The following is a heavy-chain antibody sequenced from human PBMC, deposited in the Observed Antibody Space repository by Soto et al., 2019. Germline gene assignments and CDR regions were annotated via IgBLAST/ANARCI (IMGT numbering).Heavy chain of an antibody. CDR2: ISAYNGNT. D-gene: IGHD3-10*01. V-gene: IGHV1-18*01. Sequence: GASVKVSCKASGYTFTSYGISWVRQAPGQGLEWMGWISAYNGNTNYAQKFQGRVTMTRNTSTSTAYMELRSLRSEDTAVYYCARGGVFFFAAPTNPFDYWGQGTLVTVSS. CDR3: ARGGVFFFAAPTNPFDY. J-gene: IGHJ4*02. CDR1: GYTFTSYG.